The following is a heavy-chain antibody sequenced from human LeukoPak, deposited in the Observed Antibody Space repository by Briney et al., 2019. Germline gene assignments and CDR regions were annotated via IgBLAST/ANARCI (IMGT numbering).Heavy chain of an antibody. CDR1: GYTFTSYG. Sequence: ASVKVSCKASGYTFTSYGISWVRQTPGQGLEWRGWISAYNGNTNSAQKVQGRVTLTTDTSTSAAYMELRSLRSDDTAVYYCARQVDTSMALPDYWGQGTLVTVSS. D-gene: IGHD5-18*01. CDR2: ISAYNGNT. CDR3: ARQVDTSMALPDY. V-gene: IGHV1-18*01. J-gene: IGHJ4*02.